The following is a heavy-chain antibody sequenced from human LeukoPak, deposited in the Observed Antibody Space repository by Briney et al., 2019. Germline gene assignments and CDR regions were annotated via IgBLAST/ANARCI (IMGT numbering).Heavy chain of an antibody. CDR3: ARDDCSSISCYHNWFDP. CDR2: IKQDGSEK. V-gene: IGHV3-7*01. D-gene: IGHD2-2*01. J-gene: IGHJ5*02. Sequence: GASVRVSCKASGYTFTSYGISWVRQAPGKGLEWVANIKQDGSEKYYVDSVKGRFTISRDNAKNSLYLQMNSLRAEDTAVYYCARDDCSSISCYHNWFDPWGQGTLVTVSS. CDR1: GYTFTSYG.